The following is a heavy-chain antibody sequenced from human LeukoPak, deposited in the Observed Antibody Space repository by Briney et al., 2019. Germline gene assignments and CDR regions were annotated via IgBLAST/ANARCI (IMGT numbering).Heavy chain of an antibody. J-gene: IGHJ4*02. D-gene: IGHD3-3*02. CDR1: GFTFSSYA. CDR2: ISGSGGST. CDR3: ARSIRTTWYGFDY. V-gene: IGHV3-23*01. Sequence: GGSLRLSCAAFGFTFSSYAMSWVRQAPGKGLEWVSAISGSGGSTYYADSVKGRFTISRDNSKNTLYLQMNSLRAEDTAVYYCARSIRTTWYGFDYWGQGTLVTVSS.